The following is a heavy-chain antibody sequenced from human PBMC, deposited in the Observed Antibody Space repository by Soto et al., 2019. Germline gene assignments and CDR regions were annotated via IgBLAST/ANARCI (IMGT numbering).Heavy chain of an antibody. CDR3: ARDLHYYDSSGSGY. CDR1: GYTFTSYG. V-gene: IGHV1-18*01. CDR2: IRPYNGNT. D-gene: IGHD3-22*01. J-gene: IGHJ4*02. Sequence: QVQLVQSGAEVKKPGASVKVSCKASGYTFTSYGVSWVRQAPGQGLEWMGWIRPYNGNTYYVQKFQGRVTMTTDTSTSTAYMELRSLRSDDTAVYYCARDLHYYDSSGSGYWGQGTLVTVSS.